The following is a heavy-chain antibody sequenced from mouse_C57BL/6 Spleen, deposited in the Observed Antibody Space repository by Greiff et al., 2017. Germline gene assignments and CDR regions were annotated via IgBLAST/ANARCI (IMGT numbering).Heavy chain of an antibody. J-gene: IGHJ1*03. CDR1: GYTFTSYW. CDR2: INPSNGGT. Sequence: QVQLQQSGTELVKPGASVKLSCKASGYTFTSYWMHWVKQRPGQGLEWIGNINPSNGGTNYNEKFKSKATLTVDKSSSTAYMQRSSLTSEDSAVYYCARRGGGSSGWYFDVWGTGTTVTVSS. V-gene: IGHV1-53*01. D-gene: IGHD1-1*01. CDR3: ARRGGGSSGWYFDV.